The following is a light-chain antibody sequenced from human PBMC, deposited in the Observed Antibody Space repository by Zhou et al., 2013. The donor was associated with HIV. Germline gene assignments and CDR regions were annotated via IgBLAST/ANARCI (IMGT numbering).Light chain of an antibody. CDR3: QQSYTTPSWT. J-gene: IGKJ1*01. V-gene: IGKV1-39*01. CDR2: TAS. CDR1: QAIRKY. Sequence: DIQMTQSPSTLSASVGDRVTITCQASQAIRKYLNWFQHKPGRAPKLLISTASSLENGVPSRFSGSGSGTDFILTISSLQPEDYATYYCQQSYTTPSWTFGQGTKVEIK.